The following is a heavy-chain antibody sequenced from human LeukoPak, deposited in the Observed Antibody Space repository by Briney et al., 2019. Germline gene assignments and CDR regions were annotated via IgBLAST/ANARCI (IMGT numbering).Heavy chain of an antibody. CDR3: ARALSTARPSTTVTKYFDY. CDR1: DGSVSSTTNS. CDR2: IKYSGSA. V-gene: IGHV4-39*07. D-gene: IGHD4-11*01. Sequence: PSETLSLTCTVSDGSVSSTTNSWGWIRQPPGKGLEWIGTIKYSGSAYYNPSLKSRVTISVDTSKNQFSLKLSSVTAADTAVYYCARALSTARPSTTVTKYFDYWGQGTLVTVSS. J-gene: IGHJ4*02.